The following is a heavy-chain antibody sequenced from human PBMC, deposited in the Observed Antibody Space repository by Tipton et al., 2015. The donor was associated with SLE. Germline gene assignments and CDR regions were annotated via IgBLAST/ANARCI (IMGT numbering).Heavy chain of an antibody. J-gene: IGHJ4*02. CDR3: ARDGGSSWYPFDY. D-gene: IGHD6-13*01. CDR2: INHSGST. Sequence: TLSLTCTVSGGSISSSSYYWGWIRQPPGKGLEWIGEINHSGSTNYNPSLKSRVTISVDTSKNQFSLKLSSVTAADTAVYYCARDGGSSWYPFDYWGQGTLVTVSS. V-gene: IGHV4-39*07. CDR1: GGSISSSSYY.